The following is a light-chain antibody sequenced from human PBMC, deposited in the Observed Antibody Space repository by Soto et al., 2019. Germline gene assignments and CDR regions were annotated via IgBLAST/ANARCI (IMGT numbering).Light chain of an antibody. V-gene: IGLV2-14*01. Sequence: QSALTQPASVSGSPGQSITISCTGTSSDVGGYNYVSWYQQHLGKAPKLMIYDVNTRPSGVSNRFSGSKSGNTASLTSSGLQAEDEADYYCSSYTISISFGGGTKVTVL. CDR2: DVN. CDR3: SSYTISIS. J-gene: IGLJ2*01. CDR1: SSDVGGYNY.